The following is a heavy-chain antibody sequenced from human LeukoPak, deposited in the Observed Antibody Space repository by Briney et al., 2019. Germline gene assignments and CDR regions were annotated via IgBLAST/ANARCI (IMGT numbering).Heavy chain of an antibody. Sequence: ASVKVSCKASGYTFTSYDINWVRQATGQGLEWMGWMNPNSGNTGYAQKFQGRVTMTRNTSISTAYMELSSLGSEDTAVYYCASPRMYTAMVSYFDYWGQGTLVTVSS. V-gene: IGHV1-8*01. CDR3: ASPRMYTAMVSYFDY. J-gene: IGHJ4*02. D-gene: IGHD5-18*01. CDR1: GYTFTSYD. CDR2: MNPNSGNT.